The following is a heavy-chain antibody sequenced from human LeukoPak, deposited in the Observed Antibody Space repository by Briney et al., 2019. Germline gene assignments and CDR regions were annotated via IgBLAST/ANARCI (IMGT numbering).Heavy chain of an antibody. Sequence: GGSLRLSCAASGFTFSSYSMNWVRQAPGKGLEWVSYISSSSSTIYYADSVKGRFTISRDNAKNSLYLQMNSLRAEDTAVYYCAKVQYYYGSGSFQPFDYWGQGTLVTVSS. D-gene: IGHD3-10*01. V-gene: IGHV3-48*01. CDR1: GFTFSSYS. J-gene: IGHJ4*02. CDR3: AKVQYYYGSGSFQPFDY. CDR2: ISSSSSTI.